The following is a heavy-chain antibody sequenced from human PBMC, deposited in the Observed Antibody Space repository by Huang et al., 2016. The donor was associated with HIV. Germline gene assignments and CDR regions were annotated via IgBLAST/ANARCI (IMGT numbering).Heavy chain of an antibody. J-gene: IGHJ4*02. D-gene: IGHD6-25*01. CDR3: TTWARTSAGGN. CDR1: GFTFKDAW. V-gene: IGHV3-15*01. CDR2: IKTKDDGGTT. Sequence: EVQLVESGGGLVKPGGSLRLSCAASGFTFKDAWMGWVRQTPGKGLEWVGLIKTKDDGGTTDYAAPVKGRFSMSRDDSKNTFYLQMNSLKSEDTAVYYCTTWARTSAGGNWGQGTLVSVSS.